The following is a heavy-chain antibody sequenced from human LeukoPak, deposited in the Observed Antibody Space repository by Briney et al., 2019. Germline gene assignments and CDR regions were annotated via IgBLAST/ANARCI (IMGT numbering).Heavy chain of an antibody. CDR2: ITRGGDYI. J-gene: IGHJ4*02. CDR3: ARGHYDVLAASYKWTPDY. CDR1: GFTFNTFN. D-gene: IGHD3-9*01. V-gene: IGHV3-21*01. Sequence: GGSLRLSCAASGFTFNTFNMNWVRQSPGKGLEWVSSITRGGDYIYYADSGKGRFTTSRDNPKNSLSLQLNCLRVEDTAVYYCARGHYDVLAASYKWTPDYWGQGALVTVSS.